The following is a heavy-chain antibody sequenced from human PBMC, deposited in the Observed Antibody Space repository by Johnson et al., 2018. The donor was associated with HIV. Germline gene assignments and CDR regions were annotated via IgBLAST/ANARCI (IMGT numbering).Heavy chain of an antibody. CDR2: IVYDGSKK. D-gene: IGHD1-26*01. J-gene: IGHJ3*02. V-gene: IGHV3-30*02. CDR3: ARDPTIAWDLKGDAFDI. Sequence: QVQLVESGGGVVQPGGSLRLSCAASGFTFSSNAMHWVRQAPGKGLEWVAFIVYDGSKKYYADSVKGRFTISRDNAKNSLYLQMNSLRAEDTALYYCARDPTIAWDLKGDAFDIWGQGTMVTVSS. CDR1: GFTFSSNA.